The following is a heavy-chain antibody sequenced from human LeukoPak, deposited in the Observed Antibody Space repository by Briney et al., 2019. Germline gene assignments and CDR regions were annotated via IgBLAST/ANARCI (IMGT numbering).Heavy chain of an antibody. Sequence: ASVKVSCKASGYTFTNYGISWVRQAAGQGLEWMGWISTYNGYTNYAQNFQGRVTMTTDTSTSTAYMELRSLRSDDTAVYYCARDGHRRHHYDSSGREHALDIWGQGTMVTVSS. CDR3: ARDGHRRHHYDSSGREHALDI. D-gene: IGHD3-22*01. V-gene: IGHV1-18*01. CDR2: ISTYNGYT. J-gene: IGHJ3*02. CDR1: GYTFTNYG.